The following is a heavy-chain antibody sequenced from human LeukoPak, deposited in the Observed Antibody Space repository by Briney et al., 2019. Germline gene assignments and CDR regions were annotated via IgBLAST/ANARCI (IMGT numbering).Heavy chain of an antibody. J-gene: IGHJ4*02. Sequence: ASVKVSCKASGYTFTSYGISWVRQAPGQGLEWMGWISAYNGNTNYAQKLQGRVTMTTDTSTSTAYMELRSLRSDDTAVYYCARVQRPPYCSSTSCLIDYWGQGTLVTVSS. V-gene: IGHV1-18*01. CDR3: ARVQRPPYCSSTSCLIDY. D-gene: IGHD2-2*01. CDR1: GYTFTSYG. CDR2: ISAYNGNT.